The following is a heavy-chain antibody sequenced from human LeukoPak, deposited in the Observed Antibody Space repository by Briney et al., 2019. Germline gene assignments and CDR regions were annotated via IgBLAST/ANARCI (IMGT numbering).Heavy chain of an antibody. V-gene: IGHV4-59*01. J-gene: IGHJ4*02. CDR1: GGSISPYY. CDR2: IYYNGNT. Sequence: SEILSLTCTVPGGSISPYYWSWIRQPPGKGLESIGYIYYNGNTNYNPSLGSRVTISVDTSKNQFSLRLSSVTAADTAVYYCGRGGWYKDYWGQGTLVTVSS. CDR3: GRGGWYKDY. D-gene: IGHD6-19*01.